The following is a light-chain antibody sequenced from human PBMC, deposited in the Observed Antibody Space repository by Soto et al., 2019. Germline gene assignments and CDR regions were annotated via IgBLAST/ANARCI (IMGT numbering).Light chain of an antibody. CDR2: DVT. V-gene: IGLV2-14*01. CDR1: SSDIGGYNY. Sequence: QSALTQPASVSGSPGQSITISCTGTSSDIGGYNYVSWYQHHPGKAPKLMIYDVTNRPSGVSNRFSGSKSDNTASLTISGLQAEDEADYYCSSYTSSNTLVFGTGTQLTVL. J-gene: IGLJ1*01. CDR3: SSYTSSNTLV.